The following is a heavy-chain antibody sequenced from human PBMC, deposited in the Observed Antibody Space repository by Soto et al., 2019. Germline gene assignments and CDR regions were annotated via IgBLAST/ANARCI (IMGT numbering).Heavy chain of an antibody. CDR2: IYHSGST. D-gene: IGHD3-9*01. Sequence: ETLSLTCAVSGGSISISNWWSWVRQPPGKGLEWSGEIYHSGSTNYNPSLKSRVTISVDKSKNQFSLKLSSVTAADTAVYYCARARNKRYFDWTYFDYWGQGTLVTVSS. V-gene: IGHV4-4*02. CDR3: ARARNKRYFDWTYFDY. J-gene: IGHJ4*02. CDR1: GGSISISNW.